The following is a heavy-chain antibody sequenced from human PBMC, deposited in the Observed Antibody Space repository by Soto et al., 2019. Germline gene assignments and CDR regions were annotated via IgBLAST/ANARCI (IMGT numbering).Heavy chain of an antibody. J-gene: IGHJ5*02. D-gene: IGHD3-22*01. Sequence: QVQLVESGGVVVQPGWSLRLSCAASGFNFNSYAMHWVRQAPGEGLEWVAVISYDGNNKYYADSVRGRFTISRDNSKNTLYLQMNILRTEDTAVYYCASSSGSGYQHFFDPWGQGSMVTVSS. CDR3: ASSSGSGYQHFFDP. V-gene: IGHV3-30-3*01. CDR2: ISYDGNNK. CDR1: GFNFNSYA.